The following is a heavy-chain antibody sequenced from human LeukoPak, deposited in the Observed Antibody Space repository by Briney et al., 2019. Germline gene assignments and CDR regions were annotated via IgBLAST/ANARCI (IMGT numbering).Heavy chain of an antibody. CDR1: GGSISSYY. CDR2: IYTSGST. CDR3: ARKSYYDSRSYYNY. J-gene: IGHJ4*02. V-gene: IGHV4-4*07. Sequence: SETLSLTCTVSGGSISSYYWSWIRQPAGKGLEWIGRIYTSGSTNYNPSLKSRVTMSVDTSKNQFSLKLSSVTAADTAVYYCARKSYYDSRSYYNYWGQGTLVTVSS. D-gene: IGHD3-10*01.